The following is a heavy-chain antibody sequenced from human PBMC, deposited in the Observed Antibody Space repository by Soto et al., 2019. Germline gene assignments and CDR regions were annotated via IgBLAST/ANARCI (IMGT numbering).Heavy chain of an antibody. CDR1: GGSISSYY. D-gene: IGHD3-16*01. CDR3: AGLGGYVDY. J-gene: IGHJ4*02. CDR2: IYYSGST. V-gene: IGHV4-59*08. Sequence: SETLSLTWTVSGGSISSYYWSWIRQPPGKGLEWIGYIYYSGSTNYNPSLKSRVTISVDTSKNQFSLKLSSVTAADTAVYYCAGLGGYVDYRAQRTPVTVSS.